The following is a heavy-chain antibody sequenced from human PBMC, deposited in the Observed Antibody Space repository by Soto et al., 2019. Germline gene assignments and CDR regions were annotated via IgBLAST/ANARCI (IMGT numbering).Heavy chain of an antibody. V-gene: IGHV3-7*05. J-gene: IGHJ6*02. CDR3: AREGYCSSTSCSTYYYYGMDV. CDR2: IKQDGSEK. CDR1: GFTFSSYW. Sequence: GGSLRLSCAASGFTFSSYWMSWVRQAPGKGLEWVANIKQDGSEKYYVDSVKGRFTISRDNAKNSLYLQMNSLRAEDTAVYYCAREGYCSSTSCSTYYYYGMDVWGQGTTVTVSS. D-gene: IGHD2-2*02.